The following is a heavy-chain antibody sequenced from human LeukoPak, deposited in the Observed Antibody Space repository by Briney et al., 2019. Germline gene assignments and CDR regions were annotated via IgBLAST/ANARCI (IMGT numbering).Heavy chain of an antibody. D-gene: IGHD2-15*01. J-gene: IGHJ6*03. V-gene: IGHV3-73*01. CDR3: TSKRGREELLPTNYYYYYMDV. CDR1: GFTFSGSA. CDR2: IRSKANSYAT. Sequence: GGSLRLSCAASGFTFSGSAMHWVRQASGKGLEWVGRIRSKANSYATAYAASVKGRFTISRDDSKNTAYLQMNSLKTEDTAVYYCTSKRGREELLPTNYYYYYMDVWGKGTTVTVSS.